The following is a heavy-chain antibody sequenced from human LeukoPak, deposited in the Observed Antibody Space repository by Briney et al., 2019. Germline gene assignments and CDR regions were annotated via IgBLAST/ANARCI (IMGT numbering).Heavy chain of an antibody. D-gene: IGHD3-3*01. CDR2: IIPIFGTA. Sequence: SVKVSCKASGGTFSSYAISWVRQAPGQGLERMGRIIPIFGTANYAQKFQGRVTITTDESTSTAYMELSSLRSEDTAVYYCARDSEIFGVVTPTFXXXXQGTLXXXS. V-gene: IGHV1-69*05. CDR3: ARDSEIFGVVTPTFXX. CDR1: GGTFSSYA. J-gene: IGHJ4*02.